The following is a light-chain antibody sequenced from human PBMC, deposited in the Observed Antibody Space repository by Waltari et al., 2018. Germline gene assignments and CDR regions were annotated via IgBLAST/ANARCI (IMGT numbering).Light chain of an antibody. J-gene: IGKJ1*01. CDR1: QSISTW. V-gene: IGKV1-5*03. Sequence: DIQMTQSPSTLSSSVGARVTIPCRASQSISTWLAWYQQQPGKAPKLLIYQASTLQSGVPSRFSGSGSGTEFTLTISSLQPDDFATYYCQQYNSYSSWTFGQGTKVEIK. CDR2: QAS. CDR3: QQYNSYSSWT.